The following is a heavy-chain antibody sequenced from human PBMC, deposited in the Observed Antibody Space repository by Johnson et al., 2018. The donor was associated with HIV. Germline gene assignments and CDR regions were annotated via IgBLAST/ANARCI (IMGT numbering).Heavy chain of an antibody. V-gene: IGHV3-30*14. J-gene: IGHJ3*02. CDR1: GFTFSSYA. Sequence: QVQLVESGGGVVQPGRSLRLSCAASGFTFSSYAMHWVRQAPGKGLEWVAVISYDGSNKYYADSVKGRFTLSRDSSKNTLYLQMNSLRAEDTALYYCARRAHDAFDIWGQGTMVTVSS. CDR3: ARRAHDAFDI. CDR2: ISYDGSNK.